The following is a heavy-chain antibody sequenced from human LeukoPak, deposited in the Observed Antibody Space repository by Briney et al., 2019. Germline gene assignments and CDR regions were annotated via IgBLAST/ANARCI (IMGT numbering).Heavy chain of an antibody. CDR3: ARVSLGRDPLPDDY. CDR1: GGSFSGYY. V-gene: IGHV4-34*01. D-gene: IGHD3-10*01. CDR2: INHRGRT. J-gene: IGHJ4*02. Sequence: SETLSLTCAVYGGSFSGYYWSWIRQSPGRGLEWIGEINHRGRTNDNPSLKSRVTMSVDTSKNQVSLKLSSVTAADTAVYYCARVSLGRDPLPDDYWGQGTLVTVSS.